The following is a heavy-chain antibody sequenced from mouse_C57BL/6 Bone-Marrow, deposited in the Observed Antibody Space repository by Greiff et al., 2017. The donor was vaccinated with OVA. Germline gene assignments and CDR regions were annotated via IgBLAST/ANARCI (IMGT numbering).Heavy chain of an antibody. CDR2: ISSGGDYI. Sequence: EVMLVESGEGLVKPGGSLKLSCAASGFTFSSYAMSWVRQTPEKRLEWVAYISSGGDYIYYADTVKGRFTISRDNARNTLYLQMSSLKSEDTAMYYCTRVAYYSNCVDYWGQGTTLTVSS. CDR3: TRVAYYSNCVDY. V-gene: IGHV5-9-1*02. D-gene: IGHD2-5*01. CDR1: GFTFSSYA. J-gene: IGHJ2*01.